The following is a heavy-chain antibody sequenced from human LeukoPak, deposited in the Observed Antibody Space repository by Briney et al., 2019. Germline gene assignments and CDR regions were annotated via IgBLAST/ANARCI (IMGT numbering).Heavy chain of an antibody. CDR3: ARIASYCSSGSCYDY. CDR1: GYSVTSYW. CDR2: IYPGDSDT. D-gene: IGHD2-15*01. Sequence: GESLKISCKGSGYSVTSYWIGWVRQVPGKGLEWMGIIYPGDSDTRYSPSFQGQVTISADKSISTAYLQWSSLKASDTAMYSCARIASYCSSGSCYDYWGQGALVTVSS. J-gene: IGHJ4*02. V-gene: IGHV5-51*01.